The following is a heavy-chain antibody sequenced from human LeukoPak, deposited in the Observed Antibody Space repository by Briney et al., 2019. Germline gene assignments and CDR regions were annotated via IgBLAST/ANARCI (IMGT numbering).Heavy chain of an antibody. CDR2: SRNKANSYTT. Sequence: GGSLRLSYAASGFTFSDHYMDWVRQAPGKGLEWVGRSRNKANSYTTEYAASVKGRFTISRDVSKNSLHLQMNSLKTEDTAVYYCTRTGVVGTTHFDYWGQGTLVTVSS. V-gene: IGHV3-72*01. CDR3: TRTGVVGTTHFDY. D-gene: IGHD1-26*01. CDR1: GFTFSDHY. J-gene: IGHJ4*02.